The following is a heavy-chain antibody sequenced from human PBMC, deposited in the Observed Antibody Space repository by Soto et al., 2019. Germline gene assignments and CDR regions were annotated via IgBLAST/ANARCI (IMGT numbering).Heavy chain of an antibody. CDR1: GYTFTSYD. Sequence: QVQLVQSGAEVKKPGASVKVSCKASGYTFTSYDINWVRQATGQGLEWMGWMNPNSGNTGYAQKFQGRGTMTMNTSMSTAYMELSSLRSEDTAVYYCAGGRRLFIAYGMDVWGQGTTVTVSS. V-gene: IGHV1-8*01. J-gene: IGHJ6*02. CDR3: AGGRRLFIAYGMDV. D-gene: IGHD2-21*01. CDR2: MNPNSGNT.